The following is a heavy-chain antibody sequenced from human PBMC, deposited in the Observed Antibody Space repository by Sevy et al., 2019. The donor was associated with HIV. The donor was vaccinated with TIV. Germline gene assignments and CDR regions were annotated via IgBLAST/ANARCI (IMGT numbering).Heavy chain of an antibody. D-gene: IGHD3-22*01. J-gene: IGHJ6*02. CDR2: IYPGDSDT. V-gene: IGHV5-51*01. Sequence: GESLKISCKGSGYSFSSYWIGWVRQMPGKGLEWMGIIYPGDSDTRYSPSFQGQVTISADKSISSAYLQWSSLKASDTAMYYCARHPQPPGPHDNSGYYYSSYYGMDVWGQGTTVTVSS. CDR1: GYSFSSYW. CDR3: ARHPQPPGPHDNSGYYYSSYYGMDV.